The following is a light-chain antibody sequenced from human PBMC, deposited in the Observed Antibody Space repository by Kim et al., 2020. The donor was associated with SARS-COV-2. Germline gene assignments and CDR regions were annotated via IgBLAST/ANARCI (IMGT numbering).Light chain of an antibody. Sequence: EIVLTQSPGTLSLSPGERATLSCRASQSVSSSYIAWYQQKPGQAPRLLIYGASSRATGIPDRFGGSGSGTDFTLTISRLEPEDFAVYYCQQYGSSPQTFGQGTKVDIK. V-gene: IGKV3-20*01. CDR1: QSVSSSY. CDR3: QQYGSSPQT. CDR2: GAS. J-gene: IGKJ1*01.